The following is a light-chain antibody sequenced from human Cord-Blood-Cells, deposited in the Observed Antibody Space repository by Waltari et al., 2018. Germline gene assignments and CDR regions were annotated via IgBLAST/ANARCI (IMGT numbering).Light chain of an antibody. V-gene: IGLV2-14*03. CDR1: SSDVGGYNY. J-gene: IGLJ3*02. Sequence: QSALTQPASVSGSPGQSITISCPGTSSDVGGYNYVSWYQRHPGKAPKLMIYDVSNRPSGVSNRFSGSKAGNTASLTISGLQAEDEADYYCSSYTSSTLVFGGGTKLTVL. CDR2: DVS. CDR3: SSYTSSTLV.